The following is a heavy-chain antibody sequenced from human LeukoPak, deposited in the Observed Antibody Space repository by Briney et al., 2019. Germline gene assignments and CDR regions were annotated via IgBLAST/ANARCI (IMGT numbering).Heavy chain of an antibody. V-gene: IGHV3-64*01. D-gene: IGHD6-13*01. Sequence: GGSLRLSCAASGFTFSSYAMHWVRQAPGKGLEYVSAISSNGGSTYYANSVKGRFTISRDNSKNTLYLRMGSLRAEDMAVYYCARVGYTSYYYYGMDVWGQGTTFTVSS. CDR2: ISSNGGST. CDR3: ARVGYTSYYYYGMDV. CDR1: GFTFSSYA. J-gene: IGHJ6*02.